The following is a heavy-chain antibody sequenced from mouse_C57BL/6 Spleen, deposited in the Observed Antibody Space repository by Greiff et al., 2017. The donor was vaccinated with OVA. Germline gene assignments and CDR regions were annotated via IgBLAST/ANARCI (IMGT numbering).Heavy chain of an antibody. CDR2: IDPSDSYT. Sequence: QVQLQQPGAELVKPGASVKLSCKASGYTFTSYWMQWVKQRPGQGLEWIGEIDPSDSYTNYNQKFKGKATLTVDTSSSTAYMQLSSLTSEDSAVYYCASKGNYGNRYFDVWGTGTTVTVSS. J-gene: IGHJ1*03. V-gene: IGHV1-50*01. D-gene: IGHD2-1*01. CDR1: GYTFTSYW. CDR3: ASKGNYGNRYFDV.